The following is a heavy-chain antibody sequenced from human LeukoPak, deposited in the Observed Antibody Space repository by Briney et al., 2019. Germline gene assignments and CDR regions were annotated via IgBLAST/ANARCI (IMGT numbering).Heavy chain of an antibody. CDR2: MYYSGNT. Sequence: SQTLSLTCTVSGDSISSGGHYWSWIRQHPGKGLEWIGYMYYSGNTYYNPSLKSRVTISVDTSKNQFSLRLSSVTAADTAVYYCARGGQRLAPGPDYWGQGTLVTVSS. V-gene: IGHV4-31*03. CDR3: ARGGQRLAPGPDY. CDR1: GDSISSGGHY. J-gene: IGHJ4*02. D-gene: IGHD6-25*01.